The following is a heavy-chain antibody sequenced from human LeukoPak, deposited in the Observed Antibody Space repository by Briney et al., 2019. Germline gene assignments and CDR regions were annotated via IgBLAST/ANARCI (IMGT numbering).Heavy chain of an antibody. CDR2: IYTSVSH. V-gene: IGHV4-4*07. CDR3: ARVFDSPEWPYYYYCMDV. D-gene: IGHD3-3*01. CDR1: GASTSSYY. J-gene: IGHJ6*03. Sequence: PSETLSLTCIVSGASTSSYYWSWIRQPAGKGLGWIGRIYTSVSHNCNPSLKSRVTMSVATTKNQFSLNLRTVTAADTALYYCARVFDSPEWPYYYYCMDVWGKGTTVTVSS.